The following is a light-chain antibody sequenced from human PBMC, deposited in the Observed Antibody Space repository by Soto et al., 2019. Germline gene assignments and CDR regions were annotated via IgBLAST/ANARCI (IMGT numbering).Light chain of an antibody. CDR1: QSVSDMY. Sequence: EIVLTQSPGTLSLSPGERATLSCRASQSVSDMYLAWYQQKPGQAPRLLIYASNRATGIPDRFSGCGSGTYFTLTISRLEPEDFAVYYCQHYGTSALFGPGTKVEIK. V-gene: IGKV3-20*01. CDR2: AS. CDR3: QHYGTSAL. J-gene: IGKJ3*01.